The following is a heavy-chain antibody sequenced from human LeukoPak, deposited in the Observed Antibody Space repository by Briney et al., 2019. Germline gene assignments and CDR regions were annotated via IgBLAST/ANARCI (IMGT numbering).Heavy chain of an antibody. D-gene: IGHD1-1*01. CDR3: ARWNFYYHAMDV. J-gene: IGHJ6*02. CDR1: GFTFSSYT. V-gene: IGHV3-30-3*01. CDR2: ISYDGSNK. Sequence: GGSLRLSCAASGFTFSSYTMYWVRQAPGKGLEWVAIISYDGSNKSYADSVKGRFTISRDNPKNTLFLQMNSLRAEDTAVYYCARWNFYYHAMDVWGQGTTVTVSS.